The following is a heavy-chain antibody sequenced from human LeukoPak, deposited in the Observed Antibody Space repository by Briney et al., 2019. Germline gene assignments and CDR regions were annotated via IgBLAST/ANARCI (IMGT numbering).Heavy chain of an antibody. V-gene: IGHV3-48*01. CDR2: ISRSSSII. CDR3: ARAKRNGFDV. Sequence: PGGSLRLSCVASGFTFSSYWMSWVRQAPGKGLEWVSYISRSSSIIYYADSVKGRFTISRDNAKNSLYLQMNSLRAEDTAVYYCARAKRNGFDVWGQGTMVTVSS. CDR1: GFTFSSYW. J-gene: IGHJ3*01.